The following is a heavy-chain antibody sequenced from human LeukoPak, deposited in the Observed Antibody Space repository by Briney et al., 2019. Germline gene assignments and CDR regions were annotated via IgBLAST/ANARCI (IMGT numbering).Heavy chain of an antibody. CDR2: ISGSGGST. V-gene: IGHV3-23*01. D-gene: IGHD3-22*01. Sequence: GGCLRLSCAASGFTFSSYAMSWVRQAPGKGLEWVSAISGSGGSTYYADSVKGRFTISRDNSKNTLYLQMNSLRAEDTAVYYCAKAITMILVVINPFDYWGQGTLVTVSS. CDR3: AKAITMILVVINPFDY. J-gene: IGHJ4*02. CDR1: GFTFSSYA.